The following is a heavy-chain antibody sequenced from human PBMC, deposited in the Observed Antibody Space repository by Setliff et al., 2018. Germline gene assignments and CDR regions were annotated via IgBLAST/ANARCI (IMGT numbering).Heavy chain of an antibody. J-gene: IGHJ4*02. Sequence: AGGSLRLSCAASGFTFSSYWMAWVRQAPGKGLEWVANINQDGSQKYYVDSVKGRFTISRDSAKNSLYLQVNSLRVEDTALYYCARTCSGSGCYAGLESWGQGTLVTVSS. CDR3: ARTCSGSGCYAGLES. CDR1: GFTFSSYW. CDR2: INQDGSQK. V-gene: IGHV3-7*03. D-gene: IGHD2-15*01.